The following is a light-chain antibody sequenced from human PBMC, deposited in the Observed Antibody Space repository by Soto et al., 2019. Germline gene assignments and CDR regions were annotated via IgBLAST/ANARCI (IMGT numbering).Light chain of an antibody. J-gene: IGKJ4*01. Sequence: EIVLTQSPGTLSLSPGERATLSCRASQSVSSSNLAWYQQKPGQAPRHLIYDVSNRATGIPDRFSGSGSGTDFTLTINRLGPEDFAVYYCQQYGSSPLTFGGGTRVEIQ. V-gene: IGKV3-20*01. CDR1: QSVSSSN. CDR2: DVS. CDR3: QQYGSSPLT.